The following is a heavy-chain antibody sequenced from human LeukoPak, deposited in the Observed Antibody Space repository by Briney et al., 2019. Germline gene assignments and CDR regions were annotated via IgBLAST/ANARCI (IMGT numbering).Heavy chain of an antibody. CDR3: ARHRGSSGWYSDSGFDY. V-gene: IGHV4-59*08. CDR1: GGSISSYY. Sequence: SETLSLTCTVSGGSISSYYWSWIRQPPGKGLEWIGYIYYSGSTNYNPSLKSRVTISVDTSKNQFSLKLSSVTAADTAVYYCARHRGSSGWYSDSGFDYWGQGTLVTVSS. D-gene: IGHD6-19*01. J-gene: IGHJ4*02. CDR2: IYYSGST.